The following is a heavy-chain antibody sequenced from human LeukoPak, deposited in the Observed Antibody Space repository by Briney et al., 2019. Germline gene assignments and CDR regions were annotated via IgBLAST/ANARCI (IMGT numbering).Heavy chain of an antibody. Sequence: GRSLRLSCAASGFSFKDYDMHWVRQAPGKGLEWVAVITYGGSNKYYTDSVKGRFTISRDNSKSTLYLQMNSLRAEDTAVYYCAKVRWDNSGWYYLDYWGQGTLVTVSS. CDR3: AKVRWDNSGWYYLDY. J-gene: IGHJ4*02. CDR1: GFSFKDYD. CDR2: ITYGGSNK. V-gene: IGHV3-30*18. D-gene: IGHD6-19*01.